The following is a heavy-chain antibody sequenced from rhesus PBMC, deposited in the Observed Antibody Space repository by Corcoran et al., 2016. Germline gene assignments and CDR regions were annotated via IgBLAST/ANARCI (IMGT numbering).Heavy chain of an antibody. CDR2: IIYTCGTK. D-gene: IGHD1-44*02. CDR3: ARGGGGSYNLYWYFDL. V-gene: IGHV3S18*01. Sequence: EVQLVESGGGLAKPGGSLRLSCAASGFSFSDYYMYWVRQAPGKGLAWVSGIIYTCGTKDYADSVKGRVTISRENATNTLYLQMDSLRAEDTAVYYCARGGGGSYNLYWYFDLWGPGTPITISS. CDR1: GFSFSDYY. J-gene: IGHJ2*01.